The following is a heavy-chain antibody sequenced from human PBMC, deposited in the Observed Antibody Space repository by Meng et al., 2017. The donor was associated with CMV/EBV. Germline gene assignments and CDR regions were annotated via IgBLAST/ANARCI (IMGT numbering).Heavy chain of an antibody. CDR1: GYTFTGYY. V-gene: IGHV1-2*02. J-gene: IGHJ4*02. CDR2: ITPMSGGT. Sequence: ASVKVFCKASGYTFTGYYIHWVRQAPGHGLEWMGWITPMSGGTNYAQNVQDRVTMTRDTSTNTAYMELSRVRSDGTAVYYCARGNNWDRLLDFWGQGTLVTVSS. D-gene: IGHD3-3*01. CDR3: ARGNNWDRLLDF.